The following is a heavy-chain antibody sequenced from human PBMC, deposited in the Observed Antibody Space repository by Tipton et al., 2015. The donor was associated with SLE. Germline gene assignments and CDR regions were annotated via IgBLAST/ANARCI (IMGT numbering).Heavy chain of an antibody. V-gene: IGHV1-18*01. CDR3: ALGYSSSWPPGEFDY. Sequence: QSGAEVKKPGASVKVSCKASGYTFTTYGISWVRQAPGQGLEWMGWISPYKGNTNYAQKVQGRVTMTTDTSTSTAYMELRSLRSDDTAVYYCALGYSSSWPPGEFDYWGQGTLVTVSS. CDR1: GYTFTTYG. D-gene: IGHD6-13*01. CDR2: ISPYKGNT. J-gene: IGHJ4*02.